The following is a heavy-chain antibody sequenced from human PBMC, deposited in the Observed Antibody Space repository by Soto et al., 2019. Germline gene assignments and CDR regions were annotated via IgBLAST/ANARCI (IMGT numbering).Heavy chain of an antibody. CDR3: AREGLDTAGFFDI. CDR2: IKSDVSST. V-gene: IGHV3-74*01. J-gene: IGHJ3*02. CDR1: GFTFSTYW. Sequence: TGGSLRLSCAASGFTFSTYWMHWVRRAPGKGLMWVSRIKSDVSSTTYADSVKGRFTISRDNAKNTLYLQMSSLRAEDTAVYYCAREGLDTAGFFDIWGQGTMVTVSS. D-gene: IGHD6-13*01.